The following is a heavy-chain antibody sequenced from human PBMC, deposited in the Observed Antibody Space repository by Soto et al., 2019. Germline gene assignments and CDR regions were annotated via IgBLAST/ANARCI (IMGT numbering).Heavy chain of an antibody. CDR2: IDPSDSYT. CDR3: ARLKGYYDSSGYYYHYFDY. CDR1: GYSFASYW. J-gene: IGHJ4*02. Sequence: GESLKISCKGSGYSFASYWISWVRQMPGKGLEWMGRIDPSDSYTNYSPSFQGHVTISADKSISTAYLQWSSLKASDTAMYYCARLKGYYDSSGYYYHYFDYWGQGTLVTVSS. V-gene: IGHV5-10-1*01. D-gene: IGHD3-22*01.